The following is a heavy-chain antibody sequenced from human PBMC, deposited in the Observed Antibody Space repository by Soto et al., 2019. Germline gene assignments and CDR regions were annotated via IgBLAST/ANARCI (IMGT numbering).Heavy chain of an antibody. CDR1: GFTFSSYG. CDR2: IWYDGSNK. V-gene: IGHV3-33*08. Sequence: GGSLRLSCAASGFTFSSYGMHWVRQAPGKGLEWVAVIWYDGSNKYYADSVKGRFTISRDNSKNTLYLQMNSLRAEDTAVYYRARVSSSWYYIDYWGQGTLVTVSS. CDR3: ARVSSSWYYIDY. J-gene: IGHJ4*02. D-gene: IGHD6-13*01.